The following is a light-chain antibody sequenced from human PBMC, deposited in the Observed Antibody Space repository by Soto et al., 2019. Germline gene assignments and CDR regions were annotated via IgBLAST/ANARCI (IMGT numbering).Light chain of an antibody. CDR1: QSVSSNF. V-gene: IGKV3-20*01. Sequence: ETVLTQSPGILSLSPGQRATLSCRASQSVSSNFLAWYQQKPGQAPRLLIYGASNRATGCPDRFSGSGSGTDFTLTISRLEPEDFAVYCCQQYSDSPITFGQGTRLEIK. CDR3: QQYSDSPIT. CDR2: GAS. J-gene: IGKJ5*01.